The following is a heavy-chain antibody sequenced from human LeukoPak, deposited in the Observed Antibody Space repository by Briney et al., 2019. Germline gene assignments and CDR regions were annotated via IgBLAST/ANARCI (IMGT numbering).Heavy chain of an antibody. CDR2: INKDGSDK. Sequence: GGSLRLSCAASGFTFSSYAMSRVRQAPGKGLEWVANINKDGSDKYYVDSVKGRFTISRDNAKNSLYLQMNSLRAEDTAVYYCARDFASSGGPYFDLWGRGTLVTVSS. CDR3: ARDFASSGGPYFDL. D-gene: IGHD2-15*01. V-gene: IGHV3-7*01. CDR1: GFTFSSYA. J-gene: IGHJ2*01.